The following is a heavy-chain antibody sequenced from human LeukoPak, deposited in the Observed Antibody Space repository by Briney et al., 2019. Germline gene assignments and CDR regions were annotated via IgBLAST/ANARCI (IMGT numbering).Heavy chain of an antibody. V-gene: IGHV1-69*01. CDR3: ARELSRAYYDFWSGPDNNWFDP. J-gene: IGHJ5*02. Sequence: SVKVSCKASLGTFSSYAISWVRQAPGQGLEWMGGIIPIFCTANYAQKFQVRVTNTADESTSTAYMELSSLRSEDTAVYYCARELSRAYYDFWSGPDNNWFDPWGQGTLVTVSS. D-gene: IGHD3-3*01. CDR1: LGTFSSYA. CDR2: IIPIFCTA.